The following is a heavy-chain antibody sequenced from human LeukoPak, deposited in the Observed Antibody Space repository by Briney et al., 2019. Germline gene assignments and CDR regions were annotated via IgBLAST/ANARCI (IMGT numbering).Heavy chain of an antibody. V-gene: IGHV4-38-2*02. CDR3: ARENTWALRAYCGGDCYDAFDI. CDR1: GYFITSGYY. Sequence: SETLSLTCAVSGYFITSGYYWGWIRQPPGKGLEWIGIMYHSGSTYYNSSLKSRVTISVDTSKNQFSLMLSSVTAADTAMYYCARENTWALRAYCGGDCYDAFDIWGQGTMVTVSS. D-gene: IGHD2-21*01. CDR2: MYHSGST. J-gene: IGHJ3*02.